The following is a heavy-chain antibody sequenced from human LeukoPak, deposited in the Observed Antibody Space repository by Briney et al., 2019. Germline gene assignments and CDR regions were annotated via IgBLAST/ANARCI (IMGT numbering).Heavy chain of an antibody. Sequence: ASVKVSCKASGYTFTGYYMHWVRQAPGQGLEWMGRINPNSGGTNYAQKFQGRVTMTRDTSISTAYMELSRLRSDDTAVYYCARDPHCSSTSCYPRSFDPWGQGTLVTVSS. CDR2: INPNSGGT. D-gene: IGHD2-2*01. CDR1: GYTFTGYY. J-gene: IGHJ5*02. V-gene: IGHV1-2*06. CDR3: ARDPHCSSTSCYPRSFDP.